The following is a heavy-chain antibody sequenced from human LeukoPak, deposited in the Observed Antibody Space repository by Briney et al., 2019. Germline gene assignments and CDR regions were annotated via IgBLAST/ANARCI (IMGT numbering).Heavy chain of an antibody. CDR1: GYTFTSYY. D-gene: IGHD6-19*01. CDR3: ARGRLAVAGNAAILGY. Sequence: ASVKVSCKASGYTFTSYYMHWVRQAPGQGLEWMGIINPSGGSTSYAQKFQGRVTMTRDTSTSTVYMELSSLGSEDTAVYYCARGRLAVAGNAAILGYWGQGTLVTVSS. CDR2: INPSGGST. J-gene: IGHJ4*02. V-gene: IGHV1-46*01.